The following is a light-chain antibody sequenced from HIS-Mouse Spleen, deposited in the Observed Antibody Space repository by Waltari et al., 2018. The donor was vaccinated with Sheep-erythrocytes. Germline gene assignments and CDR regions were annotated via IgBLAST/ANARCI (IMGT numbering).Light chain of an antibody. V-gene: IGLV3-21*02. Sequence: SYVLTQPPSVSVAPGQTARITCGGNNIGSKRVHWYQQKPGQDPVLVAYDDSDRPSGIAERFSGSTSGNTATLTISRVEAGDEDDYYCQVWDSSSDHVVFGGGTKLTVL. CDR2: DDS. J-gene: IGLJ2*01. CDR1: NIGSKR. CDR3: QVWDSSSDHVV.